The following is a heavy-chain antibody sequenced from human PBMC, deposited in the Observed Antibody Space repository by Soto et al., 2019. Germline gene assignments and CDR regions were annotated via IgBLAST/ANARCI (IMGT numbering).Heavy chain of an antibody. V-gene: IGHV4-31*03. Sequence: QVQLQESGPGLVEPSQTLSLTCTVSGGSINSGGFYWTWIRQHPGKGLEWVGYISYSGSTSYNPSLKGRVTLSLDTSNNQFSLNLSSVTAADTAVYYCARGLLGYSYGLWGQGTLVTVSS. D-gene: IGHD5-18*01. CDR1: GGSINSGGFY. J-gene: IGHJ4*02. CDR3: ARGLLGYSYGL. CDR2: ISYSGST.